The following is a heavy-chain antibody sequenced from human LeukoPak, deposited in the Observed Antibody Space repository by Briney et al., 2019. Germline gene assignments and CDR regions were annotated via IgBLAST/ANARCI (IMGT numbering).Heavy chain of an antibody. Sequence: GGSLRLSCAASGFTFSSNYMSWVRQAPGKGLDWVSIIYSGGSTYSADSVKGRFTISRDNSKNTLYLQMNSLRAEDTAVYYCARGRGAITGTTGYYFDYWGQGTLVTVSS. V-gene: IGHV3-53*01. CDR2: IYSGGST. CDR3: ARGRGAITGTTGYYFDY. J-gene: IGHJ4*02. D-gene: IGHD1-20*01. CDR1: GFTFSSNY.